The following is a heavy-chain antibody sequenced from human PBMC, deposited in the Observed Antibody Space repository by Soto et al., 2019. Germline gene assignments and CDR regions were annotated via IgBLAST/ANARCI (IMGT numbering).Heavy chain of an antibody. V-gene: IGHV3-23*01. D-gene: IGHD3-3*01. CDR3: AKPLIVYYLWSGFGI. Sequence: EVQLLESGGGLVQPGGSLRLSCAASGFTFSSYAMSWVRQAPGKGLEWVSAISGSGGSTYYADSVKGRFTISRDNSKNTQYQQINSQRAEDTAVYYCAKPLIVYYLWSGFGIWVQGTMVTVSS. CDR1: GFTFSSYA. CDR2: ISGSGGST. J-gene: IGHJ3*02.